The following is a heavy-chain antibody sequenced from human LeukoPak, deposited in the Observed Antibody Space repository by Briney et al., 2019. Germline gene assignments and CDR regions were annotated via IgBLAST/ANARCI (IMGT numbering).Heavy chain of an antibody. V-gene: IGHV3-7*03. D-gene: IGHD6-25*01. Sequence: GGSLRLSCAASGFTFSSYWMSWVRQAPGKGLEWVANIKQDGSEKYYVDSVKGRFTISRDNAKNSLYLQMNSLRAEDTAVYYRAKDLSGRTTNNWFDPWGLGTLVTVSS. CDR3: AKDLSGRTTNNWFDP. J-gene: IGHJ5*02. CDR1: GFTFSSYW. CDR2: IKQDGSEK.